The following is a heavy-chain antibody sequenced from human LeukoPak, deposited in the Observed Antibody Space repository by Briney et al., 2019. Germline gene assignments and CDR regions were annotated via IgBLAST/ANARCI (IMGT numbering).Heavy chain of an antibody. CDR2: ISSSSYI. V-gene: IGHV3-21*01. D-gene: IGHD5-18*01. CDR3: ARDSVDTAIAFDY. CDR1: GFTFSSYS. J-gene: IGHJ4*02. Sequence: PGGSLSLSCAASGFTFSSYSMNWVRQAPGKGLEWVSSISSSSYIYYADSVKGRFTISRDHAKNTLRLEMNGLRAEDTAVYYCARDSVDTAIAFDYWGQGTLVTVSS.